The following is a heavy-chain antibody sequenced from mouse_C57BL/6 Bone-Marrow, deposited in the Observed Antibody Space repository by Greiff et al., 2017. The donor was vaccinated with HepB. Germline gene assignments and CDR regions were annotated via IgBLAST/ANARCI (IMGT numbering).Heavy chain of an antibody. CDR3: TTPFITTVVATDY. J-gene: IGHJ2*01. D-gene: IGHD1-1*01. CDR2: IDPENGDT. V-gene: IGHV14-4*01. Sequence: VQLQQSGAELVRPGASVKLSCTASGFNIKDDYMHWVKQSPEQGLEWIGWIDPENGDTEYASKFQGKATITADTSSNTAYLQLSSLTSEDTAVYYCTTPFITTVVATDYWGQGTTLTVSS. CDR1: GFNIKDDY.